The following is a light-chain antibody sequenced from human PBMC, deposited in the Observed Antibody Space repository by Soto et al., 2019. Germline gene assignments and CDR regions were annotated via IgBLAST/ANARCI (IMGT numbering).Light chain of an antibody. CDR2: DAS. J-gene: IGKJ1*01. Sequence: EIVLTQSPVTLSLSPCERASLSCRASQSVSSYLAWYQQKPGQAPRLLIYDASNRATGIPARFSGSGSGTDFSLTISSLEPEDFAVYYCQQRSKWPPTVGQGTQVDI. V-gene: IGKV3-11*01. CDR1: QSVSSY. CDR3: QQRSKWPPT.